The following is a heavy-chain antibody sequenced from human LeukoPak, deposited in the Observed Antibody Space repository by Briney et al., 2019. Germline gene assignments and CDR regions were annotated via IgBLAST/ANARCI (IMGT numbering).Heavy chain of an antibody. V-gene: IGHV3-23*01. CDR2: ITGSGQTK. CDR1: GFTFSSYS. D-gene: IGHD3-22*01. Sequence: PGGSLRLSCAASGFTFSSYSMNWVRQAPGKGLEWVSAITGSGQTKYYTDSVKGRFTMSRDNSKNTLYLQMNSLRDEDTAEYFCAKESLVVIESYFDNWGQGTLVLVSS. CDR3: AKESLVVIESYFDN. J-gene: IGHJ4*02.